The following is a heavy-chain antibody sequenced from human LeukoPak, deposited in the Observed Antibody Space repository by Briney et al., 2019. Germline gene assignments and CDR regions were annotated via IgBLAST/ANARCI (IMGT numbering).Heavy chain of an antibody. CDR1: GYTFTSYA. CDR3: ARGTSSSWREGDNWFDP. D-gene: IGHD6-13*01. V-gene: IGHV1-69*13. J-gene: IGHJ5*02. Sequence: ASVKVSCKASGYTFTSYAISWVRQAPGQGLEWMGGIIPIFGTANYAQKFQGRVTITADESTSTAYMELSSLRSEDTAVYYCARGTSSSWREGDNWFDPWGQGTLVTVSS. CDR2: IIPIFGTA.